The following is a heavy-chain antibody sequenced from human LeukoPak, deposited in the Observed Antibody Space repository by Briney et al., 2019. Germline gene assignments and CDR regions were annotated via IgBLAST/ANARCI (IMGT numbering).Heavy chain of an antibody. CDR2: NYTRGNT. V-gene: IGHV4-4*07. Sequence: SETLSLTCTVYGGSISIYYWSWIRQPAGKGLECIGRNYTRGNTNYSHARKSQVTTSVDKSKNQFSLRLTSVTAADTAVYYCARDNDYRTFLDYWGQGTLVTVSS. J-gene: IGHJ4*02. CDR1: GGSISIYY. CDR3: ARDNDYRTFLDY. D-gene: IGHD4-11*01.